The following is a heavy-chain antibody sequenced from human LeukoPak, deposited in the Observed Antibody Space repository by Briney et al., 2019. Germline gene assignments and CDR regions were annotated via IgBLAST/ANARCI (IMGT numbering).Heavy chain of an antibody. Sequence: GGSLRLSCAASGFTFDDNTMNWVRQAPGKGLEWVSVITWDGDSTYYADSVKGRFTISRDNAKNSLYLQMNSLRAEDTALYYCAKDSSADTTGTTDYWGQGTLVTVSS. D-gene: IGHD1-1*01. CDR2: ITWDGDST. CDR1: GFTFDDNT. J-gene: IGHJ4*02. CDR3: AKDSSADTTGTTDY. V-gene: IGHV3-43*01.